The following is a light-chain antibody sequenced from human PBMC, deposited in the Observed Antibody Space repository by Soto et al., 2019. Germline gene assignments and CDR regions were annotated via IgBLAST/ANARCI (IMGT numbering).Light chain of an antibody. Sequence: QAVVTQPPSASGTPGQRVTIFCSGSSSNIGSKSVNWYQQVPGTAPKLLIYNNNQRPSGVPDRFSGSKSGTSASLAISGLQSEDEADYYCAAWDDSLKGVLFGGGTKLTVL. CDR2: NNN. CDR3: AAWDDSLKGVL. J-gene: IGLJ2*01. CDR1: SSNIGSKS. V-gene: IGLV1-44*01.